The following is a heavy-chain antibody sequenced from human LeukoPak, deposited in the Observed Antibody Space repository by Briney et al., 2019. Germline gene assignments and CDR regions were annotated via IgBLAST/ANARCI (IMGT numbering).Heavy chain of an antibody. CDR1: GFTFSSYW. CDR3: ARDPSATLTGYFDY. J-gene: IGHJ4*02. Sequence: GGSLRLSCAASGFTFSSYWMSWVRQAPGKGLEWVANIKQDGSEKYYVDSVKGRFTISRDNAKNSLYLQMNSLRAEDTAVYYCARDPSATLTGYFDYWGQGTLVTVSS. D-gene: IGHD3-9*01. CDR2: IKQDGSEK. V-gene: IGHV3-7*01.